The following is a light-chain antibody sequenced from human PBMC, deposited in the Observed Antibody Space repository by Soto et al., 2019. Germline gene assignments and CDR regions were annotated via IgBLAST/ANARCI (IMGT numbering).Light chain of an antibody. Sequence: DIQMTQSPSTLSASVGDRVAITCRASQSITSWLAWYQQKPGKAPKLLIYDASSLENGVPSRFSGSGSGTLFTLTISSLQPDDYATYYCQQYNRYWTFGQGTKVEVK. CDR2: DAS. J-gene: IGKJ1*01. CDR1: QSITSW. V-gene: IGKV1-5*01. CDR3: QQYNRYWT.